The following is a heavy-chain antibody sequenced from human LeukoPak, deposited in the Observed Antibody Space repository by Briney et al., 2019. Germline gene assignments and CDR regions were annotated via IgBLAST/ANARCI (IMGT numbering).Heavy chain of an antibody. CDR1: GFTVSDNC. D-gene: IGHD3-22*01. J-gene: IGHJ3*02. CDR2: VYSGGTA. CDR3: ARDPPDYYDSSPYAFDI. Sequence: GGSLRLSCAASGFTVSDNCMSWVRQAPGKGREWGSFVYSGGTAYYADSVKGRFTISRVKSKNTVYLQMNSLTPEDTAVYYCARDPPDYYDSSPYAFDIWGQGTMVTVSS. V-gene: IGHV3-53*01.